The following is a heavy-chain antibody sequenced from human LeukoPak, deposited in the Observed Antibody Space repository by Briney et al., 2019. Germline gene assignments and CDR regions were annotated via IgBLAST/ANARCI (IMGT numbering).Heavy chain of an antibody. Sequence: GGSLRLSCAASGFTFSSYAMSWVRQAPGKGLEWVSAISGTGGSTWYADSVKGRVTISRDNSKNTLYLQMNSLRAEDTAVYYCAKDSYDSSGSRYDYWGQGTLVTVSS. J-gene: IGHJ4*02. D-gene: IGHD3-22*01. CDR1: GFTFSSYA. CDR2: ISGTGGST. CDR3: AKDSYDSSGSRYDY. V-gene: IGHV3-23*01.